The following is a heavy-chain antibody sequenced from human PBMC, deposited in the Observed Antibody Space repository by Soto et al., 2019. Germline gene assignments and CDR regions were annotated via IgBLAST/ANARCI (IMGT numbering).Heavy chain of an antibody. D-gene: IGHD3-9*01. Sequence: ASVKVSCKASGYTFTSYAMHWVRQAPGQRLEWIGWINAGNGNTKYSQKFQGRVTITRDTSASTAYMELSSLRSEDTAVYYCARDLEEYYDILTGYRYSNWFDPWGQGTLVTVSS. CDR3: ARDLEEYYDILTGYRYSNWFDP. CDR2: INAGNGNT. J-gene: IGHJ5*02. V-gene: IGHV1-3*01. CDR1: GYTFTSYA.